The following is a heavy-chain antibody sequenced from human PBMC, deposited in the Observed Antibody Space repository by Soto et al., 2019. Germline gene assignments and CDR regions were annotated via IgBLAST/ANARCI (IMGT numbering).Heavy chain of an antibody. CDR3: ARADRQYCSVSTCYIFDY. V-gene: IGHV4-61*01. Sequence: SETLSLTCIVSGASVSSNSYYWTWIRQPPGKGLEWIGYTDYSGSTKYNPSLKSRVTISVDTSKNQFSLRVSSVTAADTAMFYCARADRQYCSVSTCYIFDYWGQGTQVTVSS. CDR2: TDYSGST. J-gene: IGHJ4*02. CDR1: GASVSSNSYY. D-gene: IGHD2-2*02.